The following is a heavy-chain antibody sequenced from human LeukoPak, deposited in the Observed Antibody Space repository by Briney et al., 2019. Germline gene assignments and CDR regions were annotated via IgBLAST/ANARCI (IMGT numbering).Heavy chain of an antibody. CDR3: TRHHDYGDKIDY. CDR1: GGSVTSASHY. V-gene: IGHV4-39*01. D-gene: IGHD4-23*01. Sequence: SETLSLACTVSGGSVTSASHYWAWIRQPPGKGLEWIGSIHYSGSTYYSPSLKSRLTISGDTSKSQFSLKLTFVTAADTAVYYCTRHHDYGDKIDYWGQGTLVTVSS. J-gene: IGHJ4*02. CDR2: IHYSGST.